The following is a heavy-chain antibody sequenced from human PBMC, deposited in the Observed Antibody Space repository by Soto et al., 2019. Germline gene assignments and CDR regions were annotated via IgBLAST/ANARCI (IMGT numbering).Heavy chain of an antibody. J-gene: IGHJ3*02. Sequence: SVKGSCKASGGTFSSYTISWVRQAPGQGLEWMGRIIPILGIANYAQKFQGRVTITADKSTSTAYMELSSLRSEDTAVYYCARGLGYCSGGSCYSSDDAFDIWGQGTMVTVSS. D-gene: IGHD2-15*01. CDR1: GGTFSSYT. V-gene: IGHV1-69*02. CDR2: IIPILGIA. CDR3: ARGLGYCSGGSCYSSDDAFDI.